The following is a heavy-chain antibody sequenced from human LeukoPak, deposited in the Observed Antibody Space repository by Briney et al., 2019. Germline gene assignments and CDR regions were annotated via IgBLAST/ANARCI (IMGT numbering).Heavy chain of an antibody. J-gene: IGHJ5*02. CDR3: AREAGAYSYALNWFDP. V-gene: IGHV4-34*01. CDR1: GGSFSGYY. Sequence: SETLSLTCAVYGGSFSGYYWSWIRQPPGKGLEWIGEINHSGSTNYNPSLKSRVTISVDTSKNQFSLKLSSVTAADTAVYYCAREAGAYSYALNWFDPWGQGTLVTVSS. CDR2: INHSGST. D-gene: IGHD5-18*01.